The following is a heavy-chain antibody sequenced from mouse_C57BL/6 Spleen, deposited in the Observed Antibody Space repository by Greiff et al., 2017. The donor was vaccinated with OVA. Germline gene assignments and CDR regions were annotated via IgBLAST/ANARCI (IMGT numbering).Heavy chain of an antibody. Sequence: VQLQQPGAELVKPGASVKLSCKASGYTFTSYWMQWVKQRPGQGLEWIGEIDPSDSYTNNNQKFKGKATLTADTSSSPAYMQLSSLTSEDSAVYYCERMGTASGDYWGQGTPLTVSS. J-gene: IGHJ2*01. CDR1: GYTFTSYW. CDR3: ERMGTASGDY. V-gene: IGHV1-50*01. CDR2: IDPSDSYT. D-gene: IGHD3-1*01.